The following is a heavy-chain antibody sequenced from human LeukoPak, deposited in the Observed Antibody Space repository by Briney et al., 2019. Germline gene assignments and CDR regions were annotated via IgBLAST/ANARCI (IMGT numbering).Heavy chain of an antibody. CDR3: ARTPGITMVRGVITSAFGI. J-gene: IGHJ3*02. Sequence: SETLSLTYTLSGGSISSYYWSCIRQPPGKGLEWIGYIYYSGSTNYNPSLKSRVTISVDTSKNQFSLKLSSVTAADTAVYYCARTPGITMVRGVITSAFGIWGQGTMVTVSS. CDR1: GGSISSYY. D-gene: IGHD3-10*01. V-gene: IGHV4-59*01. CDR2: IYYSGST.